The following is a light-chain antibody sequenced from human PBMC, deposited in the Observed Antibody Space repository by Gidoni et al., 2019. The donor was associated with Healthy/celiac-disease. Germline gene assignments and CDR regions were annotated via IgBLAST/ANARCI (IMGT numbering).Light chain of an antibody. CDR1: QDISNY. J-gene: IGKJ2*01. V-gene: IGKV1-33*01. CDR2: DAS. Sequence: DIQLTQSPSSLSASVGDRVTITCQASQDISNYLNWYQQKPGKAPKLLIYDASSLETGVPSRFSGSGSGTDFTVTISSLQPEDIATYYCQQYDSPPHTFGEGTKLEIK. CDR3: QQYDSPPHT.